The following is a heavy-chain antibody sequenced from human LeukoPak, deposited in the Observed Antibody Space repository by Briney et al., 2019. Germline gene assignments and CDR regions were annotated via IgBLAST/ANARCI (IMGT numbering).Heavy chain of an antibody. CDR1: GFTVSKNY. CDR2: GYSGAGT. V-gene: IGHV3-66*01. J-gene: IGHJ4*02. D-gene: IGHD1-26*01. Sequence: GGSLRLSCAASGFTVSKNYMSWVRQAPGKGLEWVSVGYSGAGTYYADSVKGRFTISRDNSKNTLYLQMNSPRVEDTAVYYCARVDSGNYDYWGQGTLLTVSS. CDR3: ARVDSGNYDY.